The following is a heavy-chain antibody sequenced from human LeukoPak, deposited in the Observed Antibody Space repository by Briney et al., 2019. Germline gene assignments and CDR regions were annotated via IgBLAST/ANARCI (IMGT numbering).Heavy chain of an antibody. CDR2: INGDGSAT. CDR1: GFTFSGHW. Sequence: LGGSLRLSCAASGFTFSGHWMYWLRQAPGKGLAWVSRINGDGSATNYAGSMKGRFTISRDNARNIVYLQMNSLREDDTAVYYCARDLNWGQVDYWGQGTLVTVSS. D-gene: IGHD7-27*01. CDR3: ARDLNWGQVDY. V-gene: IGHV3-74*01. J-gene: IGHJ4*02.